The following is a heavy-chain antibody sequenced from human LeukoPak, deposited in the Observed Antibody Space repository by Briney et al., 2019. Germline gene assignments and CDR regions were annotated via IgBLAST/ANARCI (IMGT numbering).Heavy chain of an antibody. CDR1: GGTFSSYA. CDR3: ARLTYSSSSGFDP. J-gene: IGHJ5*02. V-gene: IGHV1-69*05. D-gene: IGHD6-13*01. CDR2: IIPIFGTA. Sequence: SVKVSCKASGGTFSSYAISWVRQAPGQGLEWMGGIIPIFGTANYAQKFQGRVTITTDESTSTAYMELSSLRSEDTAVYYCARLTYSSSSGFDPWGQGTLVTVSS.